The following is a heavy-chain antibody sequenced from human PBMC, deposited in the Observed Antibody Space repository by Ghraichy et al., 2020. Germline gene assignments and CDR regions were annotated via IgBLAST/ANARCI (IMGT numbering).Heavy chain of an antibody. CDR2: INPNSGGT. D-gene: IGHD5-18*01. V-gene: IGHV1-2*02. CDR3: ARDLQLWKLDAFDI. CDR1: GYTFTGYY. J-gene: IGHJ3*02. Sequence: ASVKVSCKASGYTFTGYYMHWVRQAPGQGLEWMGWINPNSGGTNYAQKFQGRVTMTRDTSISTAYMELSRLRSDDTAVYYCARDLQLWKLDAFDIWGQGTMVTVSS.